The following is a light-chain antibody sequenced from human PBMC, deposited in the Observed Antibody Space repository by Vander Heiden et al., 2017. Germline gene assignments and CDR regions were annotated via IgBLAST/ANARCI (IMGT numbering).Light chain of an antibody. V-gene: IGKV3-11*01. CDR2: DAS. CDR1: QSVSSY. J-gene: IGKJ3*01. CDR3: QQRSNWPPGT. Sequence: EIVFTQSPATLSLSPGERATLSCRASQSVSSYLAWYQQKPGQAPRLLIYDASNRATGIPARFSGSGSGTDFTLTISSLEPEDFAVYYCQQRSNWPPGTFGPGTKVDIK.